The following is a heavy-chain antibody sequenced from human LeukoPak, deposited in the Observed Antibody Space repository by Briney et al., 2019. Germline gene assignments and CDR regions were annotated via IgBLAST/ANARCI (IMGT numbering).Heavy chain of an antibody. CDR2: ISGSGGGT. V-gene: IGHV3-23*01. D-gene: IGHD4-23*01. CDR1: GFTFSSYA. Sequence: PGGSLRLSCAASGFTFSSYAMSWVRQAPGKGLEWVSAISGSGGGTYYADSVKGRFTISRDNSKNTLYLQMNSLRAEDTAVYYCAKDPRTVVIAVNWFDPWGQGTLVTVSS. J-gene: IGHJ5*02. CDR3: AKDPRTVVIAVNWFDP.